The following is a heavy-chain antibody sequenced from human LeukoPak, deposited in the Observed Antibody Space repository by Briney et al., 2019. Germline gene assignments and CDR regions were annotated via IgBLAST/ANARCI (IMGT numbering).Heavy chain of an antibody. CDR3: AKDVVVVPAARYNWFDP. CDR1: GFTFSSYA. J-gene: IGHJ5*02. CDR2: ISGSGGST. V-gene: IGHV3-23*01. D-gene: IGHD2-2*01. Sequence: AGGSLRLSCAASGFTFSSYAMSCVRQAPGKGLEWVSAISGSGGSTYYADSVKGRFTISRDNSKNTLYLQMNSLRAEDTAVYYCAKDVVVVPAARYNWFDPWGQGTLVTVSS.